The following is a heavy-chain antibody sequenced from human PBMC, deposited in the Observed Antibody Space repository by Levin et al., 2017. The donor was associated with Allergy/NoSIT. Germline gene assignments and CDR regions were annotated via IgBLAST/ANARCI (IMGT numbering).Heavy chain of an antibody. D-gene: IGHD1-7*01. V-gene: IGHV3-7*01. CDR1: GFTFSSYW. CDR3: ARNLNWNYGVEFDY. CDR2: IKQDGSEK. Sequence: GGSLRLSCAASGFTFSSYWMSWVRQAPGKGLEWVANIKQDGSEKYYVDSVKGRFTISRDNAKNSLYLQMNSLRAEDTAVYYCARNLNWNYGVEFDYWGQGTLVTVSS. J-gene: IGHJ4*02.